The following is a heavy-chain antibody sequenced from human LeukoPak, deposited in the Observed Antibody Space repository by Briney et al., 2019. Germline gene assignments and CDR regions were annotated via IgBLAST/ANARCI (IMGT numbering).Heavy chain of an antibody. J-gene: IGHJ4*02. CDR3: ARESIVVVTAIPRRLGFDY. D-gene: IGHD2-21*02. V-gene: IGHV3-66*01. Sequence: GGSLRLSCAASGFSFSTYAISWVRQAPGKGLEWVSVIYSGGSTYYADSVKGRFTISRDNSKNTLYLQMNSLRAEDTAVYYCARESIVVVTAIPRRLGFDYWGQGTLVTVSS. CDR1: GFSFSTYA. CDR2: IYSGGST.